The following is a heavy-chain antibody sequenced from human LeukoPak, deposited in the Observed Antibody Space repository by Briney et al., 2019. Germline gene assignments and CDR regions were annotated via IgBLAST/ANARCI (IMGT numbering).Heavy chain of an antibody. Sequence: SETLSLTCAVYGGSFSGYYWSWIRQPPGKGLEWIGEINHSGSTNYNPSLKSRVTILVDTSKNQFSLKLSSVTAADTAVYYCASVGRTWDAFDIWGQGTMVTVSS. CDR2: INHSGST. CDR3: ASVGRTWDAFDI. V-gene: IGHV4-34*01. CDR1: GGSFSGYY. J-gene: IGHJ3*02. D-gene: IGHD2-15*01.